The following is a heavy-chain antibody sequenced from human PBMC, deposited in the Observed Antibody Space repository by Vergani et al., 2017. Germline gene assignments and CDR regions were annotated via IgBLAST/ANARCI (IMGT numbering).Heavy chain of an antibody. Sequence: QLQLQESGPGLVKPSETLSLSCTVSGGSIRSSSYYWDWIRQPPGKGLEYIGSIYYSGSTYYNPSLKSRVTISVDTSKNQFSLKLTSVTAADTAVYYCARMMATPXYQDSRGYPFFDHWGQGTLVTVSS. CDR3: ARMMATPXYQDSRGYPFFDH. D-gene: IGHD3-22*01. CDR1: GGSIRSSSYY. V-gene: IGHV4-39*01. J-gene: IGHJ4*02. CDR2: IYYSGST.